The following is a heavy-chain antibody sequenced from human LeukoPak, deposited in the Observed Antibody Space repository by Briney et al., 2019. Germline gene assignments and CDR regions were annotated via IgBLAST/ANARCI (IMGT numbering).Heavy chain of an antibody. CDR2: ISGSGGST. V-gene: IGHV3-23*01. CDR1: GFTFSSYV. Sequence: GGTLRLSCAASGFTFSSYVMSWVRQAPGKGLEWVSVISGSGGSTYYADSVKGRFTISRDNAKNSLYLQMNSLRGEDTAMYYCARVQGGGYRTADYWGQGTLVTVSS. CDR3: ARVQGGGYRTADY. J-gene: IGHJ4*02. D-gene: IGHD6-19*01.